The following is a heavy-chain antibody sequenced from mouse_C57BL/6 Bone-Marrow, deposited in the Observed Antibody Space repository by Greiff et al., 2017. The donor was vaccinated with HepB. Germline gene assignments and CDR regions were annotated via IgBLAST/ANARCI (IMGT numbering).Heavy chain of an antibody. Sequence: QVQLQQSGAELVRPGASVKLSCKASGYTFTDYYINWVKQRPGQGLEWIARIYPGSGNTYYNEKFKGKATLTAEKSSSTAYMQLSSLTSEDSAVYFCARSPFTTVVAYYFDYWGQGTTLTVSS. D-gene: IGHD1-1*01. CDR1: GYTFTDYY. V-gene: IGHV1-76*01. CDR3: ARSPFTTVVAYYFDY. J-gene: IGHJ2*01. CDR2: IYPGSGNT.